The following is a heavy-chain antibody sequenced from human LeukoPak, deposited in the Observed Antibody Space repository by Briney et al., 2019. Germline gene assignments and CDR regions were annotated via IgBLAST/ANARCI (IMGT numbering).Heavy chain of an antibody. Sequence: PGRSLRLSCAASGFTFDDYAMHWVRHAPGKGLEWVSGITGNSDSVGYADSVKGRFTISRDNAKNSLYLQMNSPRPEDTAFYYCAKGLYYDILTGNWFDPWGQGTLVTVSS. J-gene: IGHJ5*02. CDR1: GFTFDDYA. D-gene: IGHD3-9*01. CDR2: ITGNSDSV. CDR3: AKGLYYDILTGNWFDP. V-gene: IGHV3-9*01.